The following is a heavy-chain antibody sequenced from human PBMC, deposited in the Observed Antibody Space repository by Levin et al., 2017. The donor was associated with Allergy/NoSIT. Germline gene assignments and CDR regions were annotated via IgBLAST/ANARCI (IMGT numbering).Heavy chain of an antibody. CDR3: AKGALAVAGWDY. V-gene: IGHV3-23*01. Sequence: GGSLRLSCAASGFTFSSCAMTWVRQAPGKGLEWVSSISGGGGSIYYADSVKGRFTISRDNSKNTLYLQMNSLRAEDTAVYYCAKGALAVAGWDYWGQGTLVTVSS. CDR2: ISGGGGSI. D-gene: IGHD6-19*01. J-gene: IGHJ4*02. CDR1: GFTFSSCA.